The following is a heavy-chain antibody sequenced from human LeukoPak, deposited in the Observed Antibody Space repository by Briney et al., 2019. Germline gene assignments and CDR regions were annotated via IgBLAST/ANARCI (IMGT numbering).Heavy chain of an antibody. Sequence: ASVKVSCTPSGYTFTDYFVHWVRQAPGQGLEWMGWINPNSGGTEYAQKFLGRVTMTRDTSISTAYMELSRLRSDDTAVYFCAREYYYDSSGYSVDYYYYGMDVWGQGTTVTVSS. D-gene: IGHD3-22*01. V-gene: IGHV1-2*02. CDR1: GYTFTDYF. CDR2: INPNSGGT. CDR3: AREYYYDSSGYSVDYYYYGMDV. J-gene: IGHJ6*02.